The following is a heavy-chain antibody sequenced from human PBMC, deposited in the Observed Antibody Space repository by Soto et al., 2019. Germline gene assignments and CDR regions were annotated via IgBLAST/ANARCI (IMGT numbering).Heavy chain of an antibody. CDR1: GFTFTNNW. J-gene: IGHJ4*02. CDR2: IKQDGSDK. Sequence: GGSLRLSCSASGFTFTNNWMGWVRQAPGKGLEWVANIKQDGSDKYYVDSVKGRFTIPRDNAKNSLYLQMNSLRAEDTAVYFCARANEYCSYTNCYTFDYWGQGTLVTVSS. CDR3: ARANEYCSYTNCYTFDY. D-gene: IGHD2-2*02. V-gene: IGHV3-7*01.